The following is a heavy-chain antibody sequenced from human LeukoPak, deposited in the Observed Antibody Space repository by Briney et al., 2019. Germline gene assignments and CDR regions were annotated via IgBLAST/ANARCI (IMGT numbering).Heavy chain of an antibody. CDR1: GYTFTKYD. V-gene: IGHV1-18*01. CDR2: ISGYNGNT. J-gene: IGHJ4*02. Sequence: GASVKVSCKASGYTFTKYDFSWVRQAPGQGLEWMGWISGYNGNTNYAQKLQGGVTMTMDTSTSTAYMEMWSLRSDDTAVYYCARDYASGSWYSDYWGQGTLVTASS. D-gene: IGHD3-10*01. CDR3: ARDYASGSWYSDY.